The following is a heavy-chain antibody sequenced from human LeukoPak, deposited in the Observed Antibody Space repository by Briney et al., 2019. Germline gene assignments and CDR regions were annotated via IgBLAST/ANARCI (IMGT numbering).Heavy chain of an antibody. Sequence: PGRSLRLSCAASGFTFSSYGMHGVRQAPGKGLEWVAVISYDGSNKYYADSVKGRFTISRDNSKNTLYLQMNSLRAEDTAVYYCAKVGGYSGYGDYWGQGTLVTVSS. CDR3: AKVGGYSGYGDY. CDR2: ISYDGSNK. V-gene: IGHV3-30*18. D-gene: IGHD5-12*01. J-gene: IGHJ4*02. CDR1: GFTFSSYG.